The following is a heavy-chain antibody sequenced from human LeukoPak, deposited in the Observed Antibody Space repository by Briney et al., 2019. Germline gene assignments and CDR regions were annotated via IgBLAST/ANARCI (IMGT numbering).Heavy chain of an antibody. J-gene: IGHJ6*03. CDR1: GFTFSSYG. V-gene: IGHV3-48*03. CDR3: SLHYYYYYMDV. Sequence: GGSLRLSCAASGFTFSSYGMNWVRQAPGKGLEWVSYISSSGSTIYYADSVKGRFTISRDNAKNSLYLQMNSLRAEDTAVYYCSLHYYYYYMDVWGKGTTVTVSS. CDR2: ISSSGSTI.